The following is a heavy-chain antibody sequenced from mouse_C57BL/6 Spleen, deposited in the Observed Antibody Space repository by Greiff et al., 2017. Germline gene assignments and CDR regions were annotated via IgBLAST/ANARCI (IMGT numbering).Heavy chain of an antibody. Sequence: VHLVESGPGLVAPSQSLSITCTVSGFSLTSYAISWVRQPPGKGLEWLGVIWTGGGTNYNSALKSRLSISKDNSKSQVFVKMNSLQTDDTARYYCARYDYDEYSYAMDYWGQGTSVTVSS. CDR2: IWTGGGT. D-gene: IGHD2-4*01. CDR1: GFSLTSYA. V-gene: IGHV2-9-1*01. CDR3: ARYDYDEYSYAMDY. J-gene: IGHJ4*01.